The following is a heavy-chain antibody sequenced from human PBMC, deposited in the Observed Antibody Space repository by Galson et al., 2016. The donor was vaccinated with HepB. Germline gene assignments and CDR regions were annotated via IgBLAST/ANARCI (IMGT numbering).Heavy chain of an antibody. CDR3: AKDGRIYCSSASCHDHFHY. J-gene: IGHJ4*02. V-gene: IGHV3-30-3*01. D-gene: IGHD2-2*01. CDR1: GFTFSSYA. CDR2: ISYDGSNK. Sequence: SLRLSCAASGFTFSSYAMHWVRQAPGKGLEWVAVISYDGSNKYYADSVKGRFTISRDKSKKTLYLQMNSLRAEDTAVYYCAKDGRIYCSSASCHDHFHYWGQGTLVTVSS.